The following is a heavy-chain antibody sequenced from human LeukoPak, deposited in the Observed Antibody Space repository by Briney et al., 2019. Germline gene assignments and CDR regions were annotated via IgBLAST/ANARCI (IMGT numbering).Heavy chain of an antibody. CDR3: ARGLHYYGSGSYYNQ. CDR1: GGSFSGYY. D-gene: IGHD3-10*01. V-gene: IGHV4-34*01. Sequence: SETLSLTCAVYGGSFSGYYWSWLRQPPGKGREWGGEINHSGSTNYNPSLKSRVTISVDTSKNQFSLKLSSVTAADTAVYYCARGLHYYGSGSYYNQWGQGTLVTVSS. J-gene: IGHJ4*02. CDR2: INHSGST.